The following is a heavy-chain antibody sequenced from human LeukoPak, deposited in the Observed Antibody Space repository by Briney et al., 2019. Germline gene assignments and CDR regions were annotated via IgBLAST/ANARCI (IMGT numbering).Heavy chain of an antibody. J-gene: IGHJ4*02. CDR2: INPNSGGT. CDR1: GYTFTSYD. Sequence: PGASVKVSCKASGYTFTSYDINWVRQATGQGLEWMGWINPNSGGTNYAQKFQGWVTMTRDTSISTAYMELSRLRSDDTAVYYCARSDILTAGNSLTTPDYWGQGTLVTVSS. V-gene: IGHV1-2*04. D-gene: IGHD3-9*01. CDR3: ARSDILTAGNSLTTPDY.